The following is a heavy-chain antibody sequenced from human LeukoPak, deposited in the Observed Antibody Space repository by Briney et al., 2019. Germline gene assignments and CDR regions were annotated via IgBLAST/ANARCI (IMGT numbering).Heavy chain of an antibody. V-gene: IGHV1-8*01. J-gene: IGHJ6*02. Sequence: ASVKVSCKASGYTFTSTEIMWVRQATGQGLEWMGWMNPNSGDTGYVQKFQGRVTMTRDTSTSTAYMELSRLRFEDTAVYYCARAPRQLSYYYGVDVWGQGTTVTVSS. CDR3: ARAPRQLSYYYGVDV. D-gene: IGHD5-18*01. CDR2: MNPNSGDT. CDR1: GYTFTSTE.